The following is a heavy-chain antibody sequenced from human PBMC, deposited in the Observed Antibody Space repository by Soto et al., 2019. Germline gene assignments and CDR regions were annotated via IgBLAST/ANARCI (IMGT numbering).Heavy chain of an antibody. Sequence: VXSVKVSCTASGYPFTSYKMYWVRQAPGQGLEWMGIINPSGGSTDYAQKFQARLTMTRDTSTSTVYMELSSLRSDDTAVYYCARAKTNTFTWKYPFDICGQGTMVTVSS. CDR1: GYPFTSYK. J-gene: IGHJ3*02. D-gene: IGHD1-1*01. CDR3: ARAKTNTFTWKYPFDI. CDR2: INPSGGST. V-gene: IGHV1-46*01.